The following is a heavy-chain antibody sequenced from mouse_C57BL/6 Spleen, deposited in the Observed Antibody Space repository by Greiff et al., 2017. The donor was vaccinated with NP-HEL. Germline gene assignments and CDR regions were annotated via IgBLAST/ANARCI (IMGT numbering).Heavy chain of an antibody. Sequence: QVHVKQPGAELVMPGASVKLSCKASGYTFTSYWMHWVKQRPGQGLEWIGEIDPSDSYTNYNQKFKGKSTLTVDKSSSTAYMQLSSLTSEDSAVYYCARGRYFDVWGTGTTVTVSS. CDR3: ARGRYFDV. CDR1: GYTFTSYW. V-gene: IGHV1-69*01. CDR2: IDPSDSYT. J-gene: IGHJ1*03.